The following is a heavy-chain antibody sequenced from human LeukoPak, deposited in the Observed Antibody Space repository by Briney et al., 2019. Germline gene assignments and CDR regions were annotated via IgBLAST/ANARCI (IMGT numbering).Heavy chain of an antibody. J-gene: IGHJ4*02. Sequence: GASVKVSCKASGYTFTSYGISWVRQAPGQGLEWMGWISAYNGNTNYAQKLQGRVTMTTDTSTSTAYMELRSLRSDDTAVYYCARDLEIATISRFDYWGQGTLVTVSS. V-gene: IGHV1-18*01. CDR1: GYTFTSYG. D-gene: IGHD5-24*01. CDR3: ARDLEIATISRFDY. CDR2: ISAYNGNT.